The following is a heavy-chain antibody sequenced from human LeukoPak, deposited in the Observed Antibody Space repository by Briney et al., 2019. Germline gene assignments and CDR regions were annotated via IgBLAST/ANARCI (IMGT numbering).Heavy chain of an antibody. CDR1: SGSFGAYY. D-gene: IGHD4-11*01. V-gene: IGHV4-34*01. Sequence: SETLSLTCAVYSGSFGAYYWSWTRQPPGKGLEWIGEINHSGSTNYNPSLESRVTVLVDKSKNQLSLKLRSVTAADTAVYYCARGRENYSRAGFGYWAQGTLVTVSS. CDR3: ARGRENYSRAGFGY. CDR2: INHSGST. J-gene: IGHJ4*02.